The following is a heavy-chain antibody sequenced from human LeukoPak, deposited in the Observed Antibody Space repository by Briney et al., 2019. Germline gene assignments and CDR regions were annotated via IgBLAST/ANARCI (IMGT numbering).Heavy chain of an antibody. Sequence: SETLSLTCTVSGGSMITCYWSWIRQPPGKGLEWIGYISDSGSTDYSPSLQSRATISIDTSKSQFSLKLSSVTAADTAVYYCARVFSTVSIDYWGQGTLVTVSS. V-gene: IGHV4-59*12. CDR1: GGSMITCY. CDR3: ARVFSTVSIDY. D-gene: IGHD4-17*01. J-gene: IGHJ4*02. CDR2: ISDSGST.